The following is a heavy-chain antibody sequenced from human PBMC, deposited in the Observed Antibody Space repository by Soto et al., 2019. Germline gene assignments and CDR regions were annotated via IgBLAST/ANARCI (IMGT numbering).Heavy chain of an antibody. CDR2: ISAYSGKT. V-gene: IGHV1-18*01. D-gene: IGHD3-16*01. Sequence: QVQLVQSGAEVKKPGASVKVSCKTSGYTFTTYGISWVRQAPGQGLEWVGWISAYSGKTHYAQKFQGKVTMTTDTSTNTAYLELRSLRSDDTAVYYCARDPYLGDHQYCGQGTLVTVSS. J-gene: IGHJ4*02. CDR1: GYTFTTYG. CDR3: ARDPYLGDHQY.